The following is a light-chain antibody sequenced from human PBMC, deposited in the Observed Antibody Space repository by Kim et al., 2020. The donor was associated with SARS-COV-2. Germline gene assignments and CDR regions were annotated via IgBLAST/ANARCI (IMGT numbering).Light chain of an antibody. Sequence: SPWERATLSCRASQSISSNLAWYQQKPGQAPRLLIYGASTRATDIPARFSGSGSGTDFTLTISSLQSEDFAVYYCQQYNNWPPYTFGQGTKVDIK. CDR3: QQYNNWPPYT. V-gene: IGKV3-15*01. CDR1: QSISSN. J-gene: IGKJ2*01. CDR2: GAS.